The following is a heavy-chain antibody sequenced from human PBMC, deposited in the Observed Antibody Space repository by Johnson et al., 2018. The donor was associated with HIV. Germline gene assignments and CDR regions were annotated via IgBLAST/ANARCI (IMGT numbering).Heavy chain of an antibody. CDR2: ISYDGSNQ. J-gene: IGHJ3*02. V-gene: IGHV3-30*14. Sequence: QVQLVESGGGVVQPGRSLRLSCAASGSTFSSYALHWVRPAPCKGLEWVAAISYDGSNQYYADSLQGRFTISRDNSKNTLYLQMNRLRAEDTAVYYCARFGYSGYEGDAFDSWGQGTMVTVSS. CDR1: GSTFSSYA. D-gene: IGHD5-12*01. CDR3: ARFGYSGYEGDAFDS.